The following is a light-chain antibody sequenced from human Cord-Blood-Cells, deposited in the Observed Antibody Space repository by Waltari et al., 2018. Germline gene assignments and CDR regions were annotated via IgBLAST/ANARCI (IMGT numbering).Light chain of an antibody. CDR1: SSDVGSYNL. J-gene: IGLJ2*01. CDR2: EGS. V-gene: IGLV2-23*01. CDR3: CSYAGSSTLV. Sequence: QPASVSGSPGQSITISCTGTSSDVGSYNLVSWYQQHPGKAPKLMIYEGSKRTSGVSNRFSGSKSGNTASLTISGLQAEDEADYYCCSYAGSSTLVFGGGTKLTVL.